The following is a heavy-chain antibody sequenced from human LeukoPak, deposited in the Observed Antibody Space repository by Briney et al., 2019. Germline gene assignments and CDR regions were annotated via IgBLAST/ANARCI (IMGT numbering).Heavy chain of an antibody. Sequence: GGSLRLSCAASGFTFSSYSMNWVRQAPGKGLEWVSSLSSSGTYTYYADSLKGRFTISRDNAKNSLYLQMNSLRAEDTAVYYCARDRVTLVRGSFDHWGQGTLVTVSS. J-gene: IGHJ4*02. V-gene: IGHV3-21*01. D-gene: IGHD3-10*01. CDR2: LSSSGTYT. CDR1: GFTFSSYS. CDR3: ARDRVTLVRGSFDH.